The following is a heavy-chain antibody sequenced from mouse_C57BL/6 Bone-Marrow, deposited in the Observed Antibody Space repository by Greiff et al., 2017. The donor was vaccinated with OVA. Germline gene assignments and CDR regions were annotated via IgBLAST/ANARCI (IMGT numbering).Heavy chain of an antibody. CDR1: GYTFTGYW. D-gene: IGHD2-1*01. CDR2: ILPGSGST. J-gene: IGHJ4*01. Sequence: VQLVESGAELLKPGASVKLSCKATGYTFTGYWIEWVKQRPGHGLEWIGEILPGSGSTNYNEKFKGTATFTADTSSNTAYMQLSSLTTEDSAIYYCERRGGNHGDYGMDYWGQGTSVTVSS. V-gene: IGHV1-9*01. CDR3: ERRGGNHGDYGMDY.